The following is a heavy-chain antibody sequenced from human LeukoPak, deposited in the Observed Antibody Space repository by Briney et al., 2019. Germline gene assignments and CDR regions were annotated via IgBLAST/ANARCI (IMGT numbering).Heavy chain of an antibody. Sequence: GGSLRLSCAASGFTFSSYWMSWVRQAPGKGLEWVANIKQDGSEKYYVDSVKGRFTISRDNAKNSLYLQMSSLRAEDTAVYYCARDKFSGGYSGSLFDPWGRGTLVTVSS. V-gene: IGHV3-7*01. D-gene: IGHD1-26*01. CDR3: ARDKFSGGYSGSLFDP. CDR1: GFTFSSYW. CDR2: IKQDGSEK. J-gene: IGHJ5*02.